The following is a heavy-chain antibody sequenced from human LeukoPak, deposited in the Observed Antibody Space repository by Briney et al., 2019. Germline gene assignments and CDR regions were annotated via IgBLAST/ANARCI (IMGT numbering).Heavy chain of an antibody. V-gene: IGHV1-2*02. CDR3: ARDYVGVVAATRYYYGIDV. CDR2: IDPNSGGT. D-gene: IGHD2-15*01. CDR1: GYTFTGYY. Sequence: ASVKVSCKASGYTFTGYYMHWVRQAPGQALEWMGWIDPNSGGTNYAQKFQGRVTMTRDTSISTAYMELSRLRSDDTAVYYCARDYVGVVAATRYYYGIDVWGQGTTVTVSS. J-gene: IGHJ6*02.